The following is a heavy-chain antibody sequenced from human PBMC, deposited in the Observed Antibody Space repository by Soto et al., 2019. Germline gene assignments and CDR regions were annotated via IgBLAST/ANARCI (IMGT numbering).Heavy chain of an antibody. CDR3: ARVSDGDGILGRGWVDP. D-gene: IGHD4-17*01. J-gene: IGHJ5*02. CDR2: IYHSGST. V-gene: IGHV4-30-2*01. CDR1: GGSISSGDYS. Sequence: QLQLQESGSGLVKPSQTLSLTCTVSGGSISSGDYSWSWLRQPPGKGLEWIGYIYHSGSTYFNPSLRSRVSISVDRSENHFSLRLSSVTAADTAMYYCARVSDGDGILGRGWVDPWGQGMLVTVSS.